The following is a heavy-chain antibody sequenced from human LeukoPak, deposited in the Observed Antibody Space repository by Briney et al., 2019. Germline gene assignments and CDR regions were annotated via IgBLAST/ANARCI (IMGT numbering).Heavy chain of an antibody. V-gene: IGHV4-4*07. CDR1: GGSISGYF. CDR2: IYSSGSN. J-gene: IGHJ4*02. Sequence: ETLSLTCTVSGGSISGYFWTWIRQPAGKGLEWIGRIYSSGSNNYNPSLKSRVTMSLDTSKNHFSLNLTSVTAADTAVYYCAREPTSGREPASGRPLDYWGQGTLVTVSS. D-gene: IGHD5-12*01. CDR3: AREPTSGREPASGRPLDY.